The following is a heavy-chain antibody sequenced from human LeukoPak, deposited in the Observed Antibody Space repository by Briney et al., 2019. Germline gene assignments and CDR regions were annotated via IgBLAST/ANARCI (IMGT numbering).Heavy chain of an antibody. CDR3: ARAGAVYYFDY. J-gene: IGHJ4*02. V-gene: IGHV3-30-3*01. Sequence: RTGGSLRLSCAASGFTFSSHAMHWVRQAPGKGLEWVAVISYDGSNKYYADSVKGRFTISRDNSKNTLYLQMNSLRAEDTAVYYCARAGAVYYFDYWGQGTLVTVSS. CDR2: ISYDGSNK. CDR1: GFTFSSHA. D-gene: IGHD6-19*01.